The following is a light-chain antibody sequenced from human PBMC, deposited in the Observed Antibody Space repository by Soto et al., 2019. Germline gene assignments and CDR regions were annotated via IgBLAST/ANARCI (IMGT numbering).Light chain of an antibody. CDR2: AAS. CDR3: QQSYSTPWT. CDR1: QSISSW. Sequence: DIQMTQSPSTLSASIGDRLTITCRASQSISSWVAWYQQKPGKAPKLLIYAASSLQSGVPSRFSGSGSGTDFTLTISSLQPEDFATYYCQQSYSTPWTFGQGTKVDIK. J-gene: IGKJ1*01. V-gene: IGKV1-39*01.